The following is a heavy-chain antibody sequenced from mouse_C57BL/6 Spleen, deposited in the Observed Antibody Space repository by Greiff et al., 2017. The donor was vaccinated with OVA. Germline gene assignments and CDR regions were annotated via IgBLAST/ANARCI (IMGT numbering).Heavy chain of an antibody. V-gene: IGHV6-6*01. J-gene: IGHJ4*01. D-gene: IGHD2-2*01. Sequence: EVMLVESGGGLVQPGGSMKLSCAASGFTFSDAWMDWVRQSPEKGLEWVAEIRNKANNHATYYAESVKGRFTISRDDSKSSVYLQMNSLRAEDTGIYYCTRGGYARDYYAMDYWGQGTSVTVSS. CDR1: GFTFSDAW. CDR2: IRNKANNHAT. CDR3: TRGGYARDYYAMDY.